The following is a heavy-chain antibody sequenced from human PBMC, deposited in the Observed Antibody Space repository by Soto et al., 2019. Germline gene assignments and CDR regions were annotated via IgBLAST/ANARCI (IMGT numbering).Heavy chain of an antibody. CDR1: GGSFSGYY. CDR2: INHSGST. V-gene: IGHV4-34*01. D-gene: IGHD3-10*01. CDR3: ARISRITMVRGVIITGYNWFDP. Sequence: SETLSLTCAVYGGSFSGYYWSWIRQPPGKGLEWFGEINHSGSTNYNPSLKSRVTISVDTSKNQFSLKLSSVTAADTAVYYCARISRITMVRGVIITGYNWFDPWGQGTLVTVSS. J-gene: IGHJ5*02.